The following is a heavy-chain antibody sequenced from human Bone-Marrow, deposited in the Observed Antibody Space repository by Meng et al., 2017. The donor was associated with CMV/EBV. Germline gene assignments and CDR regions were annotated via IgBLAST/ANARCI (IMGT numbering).Heavy chain of an antibody. CDR2: IKQDGSEK. CDR1: GFTFSSYW. D-gene: IGHD6-13*01. V-gene: IGHV3-7*01. J-gene: IGHJ4*02. CDR3: AKIPLLIADTGTGVD. Sequence: GGSLRLSCAASGFTFSSYWMSWVRQAPGKGLEWVANIKQDGSEKYYVDSVKGRFTISRDNSKNTVYLQMNSLSAEDTAVYYCAKIPLLIADTGTGVDWGQGTLVTVSS.